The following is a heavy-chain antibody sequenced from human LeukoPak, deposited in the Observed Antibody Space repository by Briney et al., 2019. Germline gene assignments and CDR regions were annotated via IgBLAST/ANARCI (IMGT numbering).Heavy chain of an antibody. CDR1: GFTFDDYA. J-gene: IGHJ4*02. D-gene: IGHD3-3*01. CDR2: ISWNSGSI. V-gene: IGHV3-9*01. CDR3: AKGYRGGFWSGYCFDY. Sequence: GRSLRLSCAASGFTFDDYAMHWVRQAPGKGLEWVSGISWNSGSIGYADSVKGRFTISRDNAKNSLYLQVNSLRAEDTALYYCAKGYRGGFWSGYCFDYWGQGTLVTVSS.